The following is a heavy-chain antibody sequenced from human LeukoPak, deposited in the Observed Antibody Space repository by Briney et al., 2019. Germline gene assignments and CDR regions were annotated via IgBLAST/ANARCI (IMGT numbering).Heavy chain of an antibody. CDR1: GYTFTGYY. D-gene: IGHD1-26*01. V-gene: IGHV1-2*06. J-gene: IGHJ4*02. CDR3: ARDLSQWELREWDY. CDR2: INPNSGGT. Sequence: ASVKVSCKASGYTFTGYYMHWVRQAPGQGLEWMGRINPNSGGTNYAQKFRGRVTMTRDTSISTAYMELSRLRSDDTAVYYCARDLSQWELREWDYWGQGTLVTVSS.